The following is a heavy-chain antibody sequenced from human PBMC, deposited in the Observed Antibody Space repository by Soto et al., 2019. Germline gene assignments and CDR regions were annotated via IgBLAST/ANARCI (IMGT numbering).Heavy chain of an antibody. V-gene: IGHV3-64D*06. D-gene: IGHD6-13*01. J-gene: IGHJ6*02. CDR2: IISNGGST. CDR3: VKDRGSSWYDTYYYGMDV. Sequence: PGCSQILSCTASGFTFSNYAMHWVRPAPGKGLECVSVIISNGGSTYYADSVTGRFTISRDNSKNTLYLQMSSLRVEDTAVYYCVKDRGSSWYDTYYYGMDVWGQGTTVNVS. CDR1: GFTFSNYA.